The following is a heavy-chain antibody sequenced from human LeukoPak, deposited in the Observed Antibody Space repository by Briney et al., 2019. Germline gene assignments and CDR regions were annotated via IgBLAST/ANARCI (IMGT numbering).Heavy chain of an antibody. V-gene: IGHV4-59*02. J-gene: IGHJ3*02. Sequence: PSETLSLTCTVSGGSVGSYYWSWIRQPPGEGLEWIAYIHNSGSTNYNLPLKTRVTISVDTSKNQFSLKLSSVTAADTAVYYCVRDWEGFNFDIWGQGTMVTVSS. D-gene: IGHD1-26*01. CDR2: IHNSGST. CDR3: VRDWEGFNFDI. CDR1: GGSVGSYY.